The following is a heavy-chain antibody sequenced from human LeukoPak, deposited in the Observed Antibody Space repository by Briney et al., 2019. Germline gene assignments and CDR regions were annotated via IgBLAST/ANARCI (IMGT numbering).Heavy chain of an antibody. CDR2: ISGSGGST. D-gene: IGHD2-15*01. Sequence: PGGSLRLSCAASGFTFSSYAMSWVRQAPGKGLEWVSAISGSGGSTYYADSVKGRFTISRDNSKNTLYLQMNSLRAEDTAVYYCAINKEVVVAVTGTFDYWGQGTLVTVSS. J-gene: IGHJ4*02. CDR1: GFTFSSYA. CDR3: AINKEVVVAVTGTFDY. V-gene: IGHV3-23*01.